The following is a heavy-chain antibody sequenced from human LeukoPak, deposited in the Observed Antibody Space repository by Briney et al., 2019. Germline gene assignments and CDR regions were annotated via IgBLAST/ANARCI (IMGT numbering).Heavy chain of an antibody. CDR3: ARKDYYDSSGYPY. Sequence: SETLSLTCSVSGDSIIGYYWGWIRQPPGKGLEWIGNTYYTGNTYYNSSLKSRVTISLDTSKNQFSLKLSSVTAADTAVYYCARKDYYDSSGYPYWGQGTLVTVSS. CDR1: GDSIIGYY. V-gene: IGHV4-39*07. D-gene: IGHD3-22*01. CDR2: TYYTGNT. J-gene: IGHJ4*02.